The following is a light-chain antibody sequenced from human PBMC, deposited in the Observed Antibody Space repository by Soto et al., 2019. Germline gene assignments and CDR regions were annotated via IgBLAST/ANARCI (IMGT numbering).Light chain of an antibody. V-gene: IGKV3-20*01. Sequence: ELVMRQSPATLSVSQGERATLSCRASQSVSSSYLAWYQQKPGQAPRLLIYGASSRATGIPDRFSGSGSGTDFTLTISRLEPEDFAVYYCQQYGSSPSITFGQGTRLEIK. CDR3: QQYGSSPSIT. CDR1: QSVSSSY. J-gene: IGKJ5*01. CDR2: GAS.